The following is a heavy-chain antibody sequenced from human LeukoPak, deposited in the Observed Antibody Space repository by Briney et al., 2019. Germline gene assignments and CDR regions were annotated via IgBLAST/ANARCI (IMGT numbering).Heavy chain of an antibody. V-gene: IGHV3-7*01. J-gene: IGHJ4*02. CDR2: IKEDGGEE. CDR3: ARDKIVGATKLDY. D-gene: IGHD1-26*01. CDR1: GFTFSTYW. Sequence: GGSLRLSCAASGFTFSTYWMSWVRQAPGKGLEWVANIKEDGGEEHYVDSVKGRFTISRDNAQNSLYLQMNNLGPEDTAIYYCARDKIVGATKLDYWGQGTLVTVSS.